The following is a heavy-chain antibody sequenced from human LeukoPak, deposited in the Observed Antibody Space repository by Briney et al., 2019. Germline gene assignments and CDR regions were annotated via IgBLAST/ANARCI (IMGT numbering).Heavy chain of an antibody. CDR2: VNPHSGNT. CDR3: AGTAAGTSDDWFDP. V-gene: IGHV1-8*01. Sequence: ALVKVSCKASGYTFNTYDMNWVRQAPGQGLEWMGWVNPHSGNTGYAQKFQGRVTMTRDASINTAYLELRSLRSEDTAVYYCAGTAAGTSDDWFDPWGQGSLVTVSS. D-gene: IGHD2-2*01. CDR1: GYTFNTYD. J-gene: IGHJ5*02.